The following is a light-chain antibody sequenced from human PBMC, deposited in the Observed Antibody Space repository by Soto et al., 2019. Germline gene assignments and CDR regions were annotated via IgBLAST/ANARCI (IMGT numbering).Light chain of an antibody. V-gene: IGLV2-8*01. J-gene: IGLJ1*01. CDR1: SSDVGGYNY. Sequence: QSVLTQPPSASGSPGQSVTISCTGTSSDVGGYNYVSWYQQHPGKAPKLMIYEVIKRPSGVPDRFAGSQSGNTASLTVSGLQTEDGADYYCSSYARSNKLGVFGTGTKVTLL. CDR3: SSYARSNKLGV. CDR2: EVI.